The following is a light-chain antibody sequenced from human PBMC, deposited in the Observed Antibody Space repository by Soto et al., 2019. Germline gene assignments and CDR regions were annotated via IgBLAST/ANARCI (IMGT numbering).Light chain of an antibody. J-gene: IGKJ4*01. CDR1: QSVGRNY. CDR3: QQYAASPLT. CDR2: TAS. V-gene: IGKV3-20*01. Sequence: ENVLTQSPGTLSLSPGERATLSCRASQSVGRNYIAWFQQKPGQAPRLLMHTASVRATGIPDRFSGSGSGTDFTLNISRLEPEDFAVFYCQQYAASPLTFGGGTKVEI.